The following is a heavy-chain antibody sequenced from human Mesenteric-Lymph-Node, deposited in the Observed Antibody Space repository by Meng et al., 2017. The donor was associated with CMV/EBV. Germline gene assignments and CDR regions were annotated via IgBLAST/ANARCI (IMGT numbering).Heavy chain of an antibody. V-gene: IGHV3-21*01. D-gene: IGHD4-23*01. CDR2: ISSSSSYI. J-gene: IGHJ4*02. Sequence: AASGFTFSSYSMNWVRQAPGKGLEWVSSISSSSSYIYYADSVKGRFTISRDNAKNSLYLQMNSLRAEDTAVYYCARKRGGETKDFDYWGQGTLVTVSS. CDR3: ARKRGGETKDFDY. CDR1: GFTFSSYS.